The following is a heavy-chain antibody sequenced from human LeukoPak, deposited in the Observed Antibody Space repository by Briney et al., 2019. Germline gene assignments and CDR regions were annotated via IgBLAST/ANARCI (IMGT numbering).Heavy chain of an antibody. CDR2: IYYSGST. CDR1: GGSISSSSYY. V-gene: IGHV4-39*01. J-gene: IGHJ4*02. D-gene: IGHD4-23*01. Sequence: PLETLSLTCTVSGGSISSSSYYWGWIRQPPGKGLEWIGSIYYSGSTYYNPSLKSRVTISVDTSKNQFSLKLSSVTAADTAVYYCARHGQTTVVTPGYWGQGTLVTVSS. CDR3: ARHGQTTVVTPGY.